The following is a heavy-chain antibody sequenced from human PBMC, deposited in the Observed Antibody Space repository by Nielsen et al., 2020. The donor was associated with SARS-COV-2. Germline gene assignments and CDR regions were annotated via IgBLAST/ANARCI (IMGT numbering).Heavy chain of an antibody. J-gene: IGHJ2*01. CDR2: TTMSGAYM. V-gene: IGHV3-21*01. CDR1: GFRFTSHT. D-gene: IGHD6-25*01. CDR3: ARDQDGGAATSNWYFDL. Sequence: GGSLRLSCAASGFRFTSHTMNWVRQAPGKGLEWVASTTMSGAYMYYADSVRGRFTVSRDNAENSLYLQMNSLRDEDTGVHYCARDQDGGAATSNWYFDLWGRGTLVIVSS.